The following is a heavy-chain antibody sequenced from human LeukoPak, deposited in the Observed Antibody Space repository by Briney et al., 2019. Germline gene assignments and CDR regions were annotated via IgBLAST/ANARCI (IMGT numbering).Heavy chain of an antibody. CDR1: GASISSHY. D-gene: IGHD6-13*01. Sequence: PSETLSLTCAVSGASISSHYWSWIRQSPGKGLEWIGYIYYSGSTNYNPSLTSRVTISVDTSKNQFSRKLSSVTAADTAVYYCTRDLANSWYYYWGRGILVTVSS. CDR2: IYYSGST. V-gene: IGHV4-59*11. CDR3: TRDLANSWYYY. J-gene: IGHJ4*02.